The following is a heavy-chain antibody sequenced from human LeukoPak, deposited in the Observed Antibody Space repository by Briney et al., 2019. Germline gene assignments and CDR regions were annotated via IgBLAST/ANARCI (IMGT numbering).Heavy chain of an antibody. J-gene: IGHJ5*02. D-gene: IGHD3-10*01. V-gene: IGHV4-39*01. Sequence: SETLSLTCTVSGGSISGSSYYWGWIRQPPGKGLEWIGSIYYSGSTYYNPSLKSRVTISVDTFKNQFSLKLSSVTAADTAVYYCARHHAPSWFGELLYLTRFDPWGQGTLVTVSS. CDR2: IYYSGST. CDR1: GGSISGSSYY. CDR3: ARHHAPSWFGELLYLTRFDP.